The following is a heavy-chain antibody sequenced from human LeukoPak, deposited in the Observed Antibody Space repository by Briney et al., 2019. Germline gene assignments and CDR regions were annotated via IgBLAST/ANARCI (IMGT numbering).Heavy chain of an antibody. CDR2: IYHSGST. J-gene: IGHJ4*02. Sequence: PSETLSLTCAVYGGSFSGYYWSWIRQPPGKGLEWIGSIYHSGSTYYNPSLKSRVTISVDTSKNQFSLKLSSVTAADTAVYYCARRAYYYDSSGYYYAEVDYWGQGTLVTVSS. CDR3: ARRAYYYDSSGYYYAEVDY. D-gene: IGHD3-22*01. CDR1: GGSFSGYY. V-gene: IGHV4-34*01.